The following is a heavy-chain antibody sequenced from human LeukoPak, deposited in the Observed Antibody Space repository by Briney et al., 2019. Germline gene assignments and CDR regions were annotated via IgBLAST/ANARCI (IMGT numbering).Heavy chain of an antibody. CDR3: ARDPAPSYDFWSGYRYNWFDP. D-gene: IGHD3-3*01. Sequence: SVKVSCKASGGTFSSYAISWVRQAPGQGLEWMGGIIPIFGTANYAQKFQGRVTITADESTSTAYMELSSLGSEDTAVYYCARDPAPSYDFWSGYRYNWFDPWGQGTLVTVSS. V-gene: IGHV1-69*13. CDR2: IIPIFGTA. J-gene: IGHJ5*02. CDR1: GGTFSSYA.